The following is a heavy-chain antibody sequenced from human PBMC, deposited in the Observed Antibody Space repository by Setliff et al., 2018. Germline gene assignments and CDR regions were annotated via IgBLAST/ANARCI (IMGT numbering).Heavy chain of an antibody. D-gene: IGHD3-3*01. J-gene: IGHJ6*04. CDR1: GFTFSDYS. Sequence: GESLTISCAASGFTFSDYSMNWVRQAPGKGLEWVSDISSSSSTIYYADSVKGRFTISRDNAQNSLYLQMNSLRAEDTAVYYCARSYNFWSGPALDVWGKGTTVTVSS. CDR3: ARSYNFWSGPALDV. V-gene: IGHV3-48*01. CDR2: ISSSSSTI.